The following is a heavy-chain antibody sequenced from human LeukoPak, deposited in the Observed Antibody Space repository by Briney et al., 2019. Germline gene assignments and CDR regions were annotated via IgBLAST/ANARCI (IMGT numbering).Heavy chain of an antibody. CDR3: AKLLRYSDQGAFDI. CDR1: GFTFSSYA. Sequence: GGSLRLSCAASGFTFSSYAMHWVPQAPGKGLEWVAVISYDGSNKYYADSVKGRFTISRDNSKNTLYLQMNSLRAEDTAVYYCAKLLRYSDQGAFDIWGQGTMVTVSS. V-gene: IGHV3-30-3*02. D-gene: IGHD3-9*01. J-gene: IGHJ3*02. CDR2: ISYDGSNK.